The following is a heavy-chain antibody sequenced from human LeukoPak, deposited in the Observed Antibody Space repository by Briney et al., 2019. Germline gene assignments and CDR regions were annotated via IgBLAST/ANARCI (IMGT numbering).Heavy chain of an antibody. V-gene: IGHV4-39*07. CDR3: ACAFNYGDSPFDY. CDR1: GDSISSTFYY. Sequence: PSETLSLTCTVSGDSISSTFYYWGWICQPPGKGLEWIGRIYTSGSTNYNPSLKSRVTMSVDTSKNQFSLKLSSVTAADTAVYYCACAFNYGDSPFDYWGQGTLVTVSS. CDR2: IYTSGST. J-gene: IGHJ4*02. D-gene: IGHD4-17*01.